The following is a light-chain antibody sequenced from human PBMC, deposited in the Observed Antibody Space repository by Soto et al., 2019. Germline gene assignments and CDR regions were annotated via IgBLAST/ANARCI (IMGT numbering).Light chain of an antibody. V-gene: IGLV2-14*01. CDR3: SSYTTSGTYV. CDR1: SSDVGGYNY. CDR2: EVS. J-gene: IGLJ1*01. Sequence: ALTQPASVSGSPGQSITISCTGTSSDVGGYNYVSWYQQHPGKAPKLMISEVSHRPSGVSTRFSGSKSGNTASLTISGLQAEDEADYYCSSYTTSGTYVFGAGTKVTVL.